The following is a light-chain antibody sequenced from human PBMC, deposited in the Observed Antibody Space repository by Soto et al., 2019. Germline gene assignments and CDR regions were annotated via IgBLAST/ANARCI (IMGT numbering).Light chain of an antibody. CDR1: QSVSNY. J-gene: IGKJ5*01. CDR3: QQRSNWIT. CDR2: DAT. V-gene: IGKV3-11*01. Sequence: EMVLTQSPATLSLSPGERATLSCRASQSVSNYLAWYQQRPGQAPRLLIYDATNRATGIPARFSGSGSGTDFTLTISSLEPEDFAVYYCQQRSNWITFGQGTRLEIK.